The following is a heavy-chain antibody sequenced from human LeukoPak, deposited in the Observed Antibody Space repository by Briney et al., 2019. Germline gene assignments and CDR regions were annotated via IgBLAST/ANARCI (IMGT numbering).Heavy chain of an antibody. J-gene: IGHJ3*02. D-gene: IGHD1-26*01. CDR2: IYYSGST. V-gene: IGHV4-59*01. CDR1: GGSISSYY. CDR3: ARDRRWELLQGAAFDI. Sequence: PSETLSLTCTVSGGSISSYYWSWIRQPPGKGLEWIGHIYYSGSTNYNPSLKSRVTISVDTSKNQFSLKLSSVTAADTAVYYCARDRRWELLQGAAFDIWGQGTMVTVSS.